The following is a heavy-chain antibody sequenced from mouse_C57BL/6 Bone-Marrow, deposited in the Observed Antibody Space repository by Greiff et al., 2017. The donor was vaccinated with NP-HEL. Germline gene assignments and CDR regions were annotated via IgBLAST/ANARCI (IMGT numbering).Heavy chain of an antibody. CDR2: IDPENGDT. D-gene: IGHD1-1*01. V-gene: IGHV14-4*01. J-gene: IGHJ1*03. CDR1: GFNIKDDY. CDR3: TYYYGSSDENWYFDV. Sequence: EVQLQQSGAELVRPGASVKLSCTASGFNIKDDYMHWVKQRPEQGLEWIGWIDPENGDTEYASKFQGKATITADTSSNTAYLQLSSLTSEDTAVYYCTYYYGSSDENWYFDVWGTGTTVTVSS.